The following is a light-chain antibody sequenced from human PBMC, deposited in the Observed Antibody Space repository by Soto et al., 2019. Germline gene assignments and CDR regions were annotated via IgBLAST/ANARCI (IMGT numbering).Light chain of an antibody. CDR3: QTWGTGIHVV. J-gene: IGLJ2*01. V-gene: IGLV4-69*01. CDR2: LNSDGSH. Sequence: QLVLTQSPSASASLGASVKLTCTRSSGHSSYAIAWHQQQPEKGPRYLMKLNSDGSHSKGDGIPDRFSGSSSGAERSLTISSLQSEDEADYYCQTWGTGIHVVFGGGTKLTVL. CDR1: SGHSSYA.